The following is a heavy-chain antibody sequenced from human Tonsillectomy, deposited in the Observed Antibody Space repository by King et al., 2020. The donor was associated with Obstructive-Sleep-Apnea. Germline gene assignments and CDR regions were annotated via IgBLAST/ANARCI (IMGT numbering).Heavy chain of an antibody. Sequence: VQLVESGGGLVQPGGSLRLSCAASGFTFSSYSMNWVRQAPGKGLEWVSFISSSSSTIYYADSVKGRFTISRDNAKNSLYLQMNSLRAEDTAVYYCASGYSYGYEPPSFDYWGQGTLVTVSS. V-gene: IGHV3-48*04. CDR2: ISSSSSTI. J-gene: IGHJ4*02. CDR1: GFTFSSYS. CDR3: ASGYSYGYEPPSFDY. D-gene: IGHD5-18*01.